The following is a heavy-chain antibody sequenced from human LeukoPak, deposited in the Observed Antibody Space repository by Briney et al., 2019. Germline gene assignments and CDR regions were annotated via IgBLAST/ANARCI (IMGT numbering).Heavy chain of an antibody. CDR3: ARAYNWNLDY. CDR1: GFTFSSYS. Sequence: SGGSLRLSCAASGFTFSSYSMNWVRQAPGKGLEWVSSISGSSSYIYHADSVKGRFTISRDNAKNSLYLQMNSLRAEDTAVYYCARAYNWNLDYWGQGTLVTVSS. CDR2: ISGSSSYI. V-gene: IGHV3-21*01. J-gene: IGHJ4*02. D-gene: IGHD1-20*01.